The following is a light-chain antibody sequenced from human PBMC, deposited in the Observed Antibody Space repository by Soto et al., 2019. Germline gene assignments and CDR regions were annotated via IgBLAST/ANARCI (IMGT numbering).Light chain of an antibody. Sequence: EIVLTQSPGTLSLSPGERATLSCRASQGVSGIYVAWYQQKTGQAPRLLIYGASRRATGIPDRFSGSESGTDFTLTISKLEPEDSAVYHCQQDGATPRTFGQGTKVDIK. CDR3: QQDGATPRT. CDR2: GAS. J-gene: IGKJ1*01. V-gene: IGKV3-20*01. CDR1: QGVSGIY.